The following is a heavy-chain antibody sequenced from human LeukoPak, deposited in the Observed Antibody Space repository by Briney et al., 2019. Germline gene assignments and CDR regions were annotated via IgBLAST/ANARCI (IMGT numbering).Heavy chain of an antibody. CDR2: MYTSGST. J-gene: IGHJ4*02. V-gene: IGHV4-61*02. D-gene: IGHD3-22*01. CDR3: ARGRAYYDSSGYFNY. Sequence: SETLSLTCTVSGGAISSGDYYWSWIRQPPGGGLEWIGRMYTSGSTNYNPSLQSRVIMSVDTSKNQFSLDLNSVTAADTAVYYCARGRAYYDSSGYFNYWGQGILVTVSS. CDR1: GGAISSGDYY.